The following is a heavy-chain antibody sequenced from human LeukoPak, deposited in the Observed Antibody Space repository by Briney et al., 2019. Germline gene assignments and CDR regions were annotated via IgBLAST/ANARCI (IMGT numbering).Heavy chain of an antibody. D-gene: IGHD6-6*01. CDR1: GGSFSGYY. CDR2: INHSGST. Sequence: SETLSLTCAVYGGSFSGYYWSWIRQPPGKGREWIGEINHSGSTNYNPSLKSRVTISVDTSKNQFSLKLSSVTAADTAVYYCARGPRSSFLNYWGQGTLVTVSS. CDR3: ARGPRSSFLNY. V-gene: IGHV4-34*01. J-gene: IGHJ4*02.